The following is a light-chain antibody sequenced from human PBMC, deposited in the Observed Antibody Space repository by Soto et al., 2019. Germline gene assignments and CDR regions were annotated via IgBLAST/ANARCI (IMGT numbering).Light chain of an antibody. Sequence: QSVLTQAPSASGTPGQRVTISCSGSSSNIGSNTVNWYQQLSGRAPRLLIYTNNQRPSGVPDRFSGSKSWTSASLAISGLQSEDEAGYYCAVWDDALSGPVFGGGTKLTVL. J-gene: IGLJ3*02. V-gene: IGLV1-44*01. CDR3: AVWDDALSGPV. CDR1: SSNIGSNT. CDR2: TNN.